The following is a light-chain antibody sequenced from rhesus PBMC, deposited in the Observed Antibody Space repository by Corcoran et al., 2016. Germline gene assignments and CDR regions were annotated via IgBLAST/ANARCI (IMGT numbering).Light chain of an antibody. CDR3: QQYKSYPWT. V-gene: IGKV1-28*02. CDR1: QGISSY. Sequence: DIQMTQSPSSLSASVGDTVPITCRASQGISSYLNWFQQKPGKAPKLLIYAATTFQSGVPSRFSGSGSGTDFTLTISSLQPEEFATYYCQQYKSYPWTFGQGTKVEIK. CDR2: AAT. J-gene: IGKJ1*01.